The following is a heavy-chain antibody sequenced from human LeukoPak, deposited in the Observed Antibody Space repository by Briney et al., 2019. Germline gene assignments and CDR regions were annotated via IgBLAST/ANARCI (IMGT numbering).Heavy chain of an antibody. CDR2: IYHAGGT. CDR1: GGSISSDNW. D-gene: IGHD3-10*01. CDR3: ARLRNMVRGVAPYYYYYMDV. J-gene: IGHJ6*03. Sequence: SGTLSLTCAVSGGSISSDNWWGWVRQTPGKGLEWIAEIYHAGGTNYNASLKSRVTISVDKTRNQFSLKLSSVTAADTAVYYCARLRNMVRGVAPYYYYYMDVWGKGTTVTISS. V-gene: IGHV4-4*02.